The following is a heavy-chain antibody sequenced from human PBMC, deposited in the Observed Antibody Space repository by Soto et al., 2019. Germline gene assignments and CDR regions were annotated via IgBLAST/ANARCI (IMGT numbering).Heavy chain of an antibody. CDR3: ARGTYYDSSGHASYFDY. V-gene: IGHV1-69*01. CDR1: GGTFSSYA. Sequence: QVQLVRSGAEVKKPGSSVKVSCKASGGTFSSYAISWVRQAPGQGLEWMGGIIPIFGTANYAQKFQGRVTITADESTSTAYMELSSLRSEDTAVYYCARGTYYDSSGHASYFDYWGQGTLVTVSS. D-gene: IGHD3-22*01. CDR2: IIPIFGTA. J-gene: IGHJ4*02.